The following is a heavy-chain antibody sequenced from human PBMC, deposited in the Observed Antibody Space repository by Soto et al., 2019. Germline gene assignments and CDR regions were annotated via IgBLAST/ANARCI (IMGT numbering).Heavy chain of an antibody. CDR2: IKTDGSEE. D-gene: IGHD3-10*01. V-gene: IGHV3-7*01. J-gene: IGHJ3*02. Sequence: PGGSLRLSCAASGFTFSHYWMCWVRQAPGKGLEWVANIKTDGSEEYYVDSVKGRFTVSRDNTKNSLYLQMNSLRVEDTAVYYCKRGNWFSIDIWGQGTTVTVSS. CDR3: KRGNWFSIDI. CDR1: GFTFSHYW.